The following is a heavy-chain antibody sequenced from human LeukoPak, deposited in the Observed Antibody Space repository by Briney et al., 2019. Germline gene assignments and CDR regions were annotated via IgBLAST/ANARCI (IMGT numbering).Heavy chain of an antibody. CDR3: AHRPGGYYDSSGYYWRDWFDP. D-gene: IGHD3-22*01. J-gene: IGHJ5*02. Sequence: SGPTLVNPTQTLTLTCTFSGFSLGTSGVGVGWIRQPPGKALEWLALIYWDDDKRYSPSLKSRLTITKDTSKNQVVLTMSNMDPVDTATYYCAHRPGGYYDSSGYYWRDWFDPWGQGTLVTVSS. CDR1: GFSLGTSGVG. V-gene: IGHV2-5*02. CDR2: IYWDDDK.